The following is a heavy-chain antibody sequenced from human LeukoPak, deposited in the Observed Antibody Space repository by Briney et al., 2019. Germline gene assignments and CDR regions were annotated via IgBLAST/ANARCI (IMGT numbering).Heavy chain of an antibody. CDR3: ARRTNYLAFDY. D-gene: IGHD4/OR15-4a*01. Sequence: GGSLRLSCAASGFTFSGSWMSWVRQTPEKRLEWVANMSPDGTEKYYVDSVKGRFTISRDNAINSLYLQMNSLRADDTAVYYCARRTNYLAFDYWGQGTLVTVS. V-gene: IGHV3-7*01. CDR1: GFTFSGSW. CDR2: MSPDGTEK. J-gene: IGHJ4*02.